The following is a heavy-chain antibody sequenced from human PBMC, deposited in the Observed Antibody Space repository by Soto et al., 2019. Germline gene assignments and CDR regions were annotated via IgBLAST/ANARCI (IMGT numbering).Heavy chain of an antibody. Sequence: QLQLQESGPGLVKPSETLSLACTVSGGSISSSSYYWGWIRQPPGKGLEWIGSIYYSGSTYYNPTLKSRVTITVDTSKNQFSLKLSSVTAADTAVYYCKTYYYDRSGYFRTHYFDYWGQRTLVTVSS. CDR3: KTYYYDRSGYFRTHYFDY. CDR1: GGSISSSSYY. D-gene: IGHD3-22*01. CDR2: IYYSGST. J-gene: IGHJ4*02. V-gene: IGHV4-39*01.